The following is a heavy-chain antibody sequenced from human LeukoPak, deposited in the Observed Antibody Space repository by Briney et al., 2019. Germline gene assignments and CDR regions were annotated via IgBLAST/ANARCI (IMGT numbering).Heavy chain of an antibody. V-gene: IGHV3-7*04. J-gene: IGHJ6*03. CDR1: GFTFKNYW. CDR3: ARGRIAARRGLGGLYYMDV. D-gene: IGHD6-6*01. CDR2: IKEDGSEK. Sequence: PGGSLRLSCAASGFTFKNYWMNWVRQAPGKGLEWVANIKEDGSEKNYVDSVKGRFTISRDNAKNSLYLQMNSLRAEDTAVYYCARGRIAARRGLGGLYYMDVWGKGTTVTVSS.